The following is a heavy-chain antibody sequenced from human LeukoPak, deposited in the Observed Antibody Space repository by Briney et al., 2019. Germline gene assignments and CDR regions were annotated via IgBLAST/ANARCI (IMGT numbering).Heavy chain of an antibody. CDR2: IYYSGST. CDR3: ARHSRNTFGVVVVPYYFDY. Sequence: PSETLSLTCTVSGGSISSTGYYWGWVRQAPGKGLEWIGSIYYSGSTYYSPSLKSRVTISVDTSKNQFSLRLSSVTAADTAVYYCARHSRNTFGVVVVPYYFDYWGQGTLVTVSS. D-gene: IGHD3-16*02. V-gene: IGHV4-39*01. J-gene: IGHJ4*02. CDR1: GGSISSTGYY.